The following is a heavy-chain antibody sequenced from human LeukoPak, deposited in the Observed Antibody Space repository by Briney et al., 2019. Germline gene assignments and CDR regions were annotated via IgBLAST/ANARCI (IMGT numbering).Heavy chain of an antibody. D-gene: IGHD5-24*01. V-gene: IGHV3-30*18. Sequence: PGRSLRLSCAASGFTFSSYGMHWVRQAPGKGLEWVAVISYDGSNKYYADSVKGRFTISRDNSKNTLYLQMNSLRAEDTAVYYCAKARRDGYKNGFDYWGQGTLVTVSS. J-gene: IGHJ4*02. CDR1: GFTFSSYG. CDR2: ISYDGSNK. CDR3: AKARRDGYKNGFDY.